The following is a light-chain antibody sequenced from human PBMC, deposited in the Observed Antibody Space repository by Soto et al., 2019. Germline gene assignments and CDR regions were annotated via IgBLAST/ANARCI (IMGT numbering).Light chain of an antibody. Sequence: QSVLTQPPSVSAALGQKVTISCSGSSSNIGHNYVCWYQQFPGTAPKLLIYDNDKRPSGIPDRFSGSKSGTSATLDITGLQTGDEADYYCGTWDSSLSVGVFGGGTKLTVL. J-gene: IGLJ2*01. V-gene: IGLV1-51*01. CDR3: GTWDSSLSVGV. CDR2: DND. CDR1: SSNIGHNY.